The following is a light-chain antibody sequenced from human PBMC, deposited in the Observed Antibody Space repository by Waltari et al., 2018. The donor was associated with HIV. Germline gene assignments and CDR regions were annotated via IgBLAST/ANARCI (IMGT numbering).Light chain of an antibody. CDR2: SGS. Sequence: SYVLTQPPSVSVAPGQTARITWGGNNIRRIRVHWYQQKAGQAPLLVVYSGSDRPSGIPERFSGSNSGNTATLTISRVEAGDEADYYCHVWDRDSDHHVFGTGTKVTVL. J-gene: IGLJ1*01. V-gene: IGLV3-21*02. CDR3: HVWDRDSDHHV. CDR1: NIRRIR.